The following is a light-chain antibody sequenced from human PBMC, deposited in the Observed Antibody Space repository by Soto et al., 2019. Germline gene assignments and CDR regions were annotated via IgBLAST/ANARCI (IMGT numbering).Light chain of an antibody. Sequence: QSVLTQPASVSGSPGQSITISCTGTSSDIGAYNSVSWYQHHPGKAPKLIVFQVSFRPSAVSDRFSGSKSDNTASLTISGLQAEDEADYYCCPYVGGYSYVFGIGTKVTVL. CDR2: QVS. CDR1: SSDIGAYNS. V-gene: IGLV2-14*01. J-gene: IGLJ1*01. CDR3: CPYVGGYSYV.